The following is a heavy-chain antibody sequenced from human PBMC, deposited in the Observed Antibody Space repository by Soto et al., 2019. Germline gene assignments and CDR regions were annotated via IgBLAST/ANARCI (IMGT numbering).Heavy chain of an antibody. J-gene: IGHJ5*02. Sequence: ASVKVSCKASGYIFTNYAMHWVRQAPGQRLEWMGWINTGNGNTKYSQKFQGRVTITRDTSASTAYMELSSLRSKDTAVYYCANSSLRALQRGWFDTWGQGTLVTVSS. CDR3: ANSSLRALQRGWFDT. CDR2: INTGNGNT. V-gene: IGHV1-3*04. CDR1: GYIFTNYA. D-gene: IGHD4-4*01.